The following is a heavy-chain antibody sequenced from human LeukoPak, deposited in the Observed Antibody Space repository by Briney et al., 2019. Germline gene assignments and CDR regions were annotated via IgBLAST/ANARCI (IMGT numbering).Heavy chain of an antibody. V-gene: IGHV3-74*01. CDR1: GFTFSSYW. CDR3: ARDGSGYDDAFDI. Sequence: GGSLRLSCAASGFTFSSYWMHWVRKAPGTGLVWVSRINSDGSSTSYADSVKGRFTISRDNAKNTLYLQMNSLRAEDTAVYYCARDGSGYDDAFDIWGQGTTVTVSS. D-gene: IGHD3-10*01. CDR2: INSDGSST. J-gene: IGHJ3*02.